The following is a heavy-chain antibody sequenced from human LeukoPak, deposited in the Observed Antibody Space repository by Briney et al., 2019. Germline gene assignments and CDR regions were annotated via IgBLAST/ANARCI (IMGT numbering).Heavy chain of an antibody. J-gene: IGHJ4*02. V-gene: IGHV1-2*02. CDR2: INPNSGGT. D-gene: IGHD2-15*01. CDR3: ARGEDIVVVVAAIDY. CDR1: GYTFTGYY. Sequence: GASVKVSSKASGYTFTGYYMHWVRQAPGQGLEWMGWINPNSGGTNYAQKFQGRVTMTRDTSISTAYMELSRLRSDDTAVYYCARGEDIVVVVAAIDYWGQGTLVTVSS.